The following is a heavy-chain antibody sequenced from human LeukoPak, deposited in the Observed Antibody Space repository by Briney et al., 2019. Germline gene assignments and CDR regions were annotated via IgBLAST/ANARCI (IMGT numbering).Heavy chain of an antibody. CDR3: AKGPRSYYGSGSYSYYFDY. CDR2: ISGSGGST. Sequence: GGSLRLSCAASGFTFSSYAMSWVRQAPGKGLEWVSAISGSGGSTYYADSVKGRFTISRDNSKNTLYLQMNSLRAEDTAVYYCAKGPRSYYGSGSYSYYFDYWGQGTLVTVSS. CDR1: GFTFSSYA. V-gene: IGHV3-23*01. J-gene: IGHJ4*02. D-gene: IGHD3-10*01.